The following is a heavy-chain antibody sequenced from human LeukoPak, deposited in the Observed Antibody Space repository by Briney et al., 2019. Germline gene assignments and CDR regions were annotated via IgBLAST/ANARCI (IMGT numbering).Heavy chain of an antibody. V-gene: IGHV4-31*03. CDR3: ARWLERRTYYYYGMDV. CDR1: GGSISSGGYY. D-gene: IGHD1-1*01. CDR2: IYYSGST. Sequence: SETLSLTCTVSGGSISSGGYYWSWIRQHPGTGLEWIGYIYYSGSTYYNPSLKSRVTISVDTSKNQFSLKLSSVTAADTAVYYCARWLERRTYYYYGMDVWGQGTTVTVSS. J-gene: IGHJ6*02.